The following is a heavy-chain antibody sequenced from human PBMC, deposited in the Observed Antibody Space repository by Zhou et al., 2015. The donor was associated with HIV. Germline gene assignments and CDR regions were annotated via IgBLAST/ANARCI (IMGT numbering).Heavy chain of an antibody. CDR3: ARGGCSSASCYSGYAFDI. D-gene: IGHD6-13*01. Sequence: QVHLVQSGAEVKKPGASVKVSCKAYGYTFTGYYLHWVRQAPGQGLEWMGWISTFNKNTYYAQNLQRRITITTDTATGTAYMELRSLRSDDTAMYYCARGGCSSASCYSGYAFDIWGQGTLVTVSS. J-gene: IGHJ3*02. CDR2: ISTFNKNT. V-gene: IGHV1-18*04. CDR1: GYTFTGYY.